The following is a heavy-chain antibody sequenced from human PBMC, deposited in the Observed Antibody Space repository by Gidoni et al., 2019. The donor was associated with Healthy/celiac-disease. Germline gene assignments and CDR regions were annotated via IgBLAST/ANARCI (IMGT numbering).Heavy chain of an antibody. J-gene: IGHJ3*02. CDR2: IVGTDGST. V-gene: IGHV3-23*01. CDR1: GFTFISCA. D-gene: IGHD3-10*01. Sequence: EVQLLESGGGLVQPGGALRLSCAASGFTFISCAIGWVRLAPGKGLEWVSAIVGTDGSTYYADSVKGRFTISRDRSNNTLYLQMNSLSAEDTAVYYCAGDPRGGDAFDIWGQGTMVTVSS. CDR3: AGDPRGGDAFDI.